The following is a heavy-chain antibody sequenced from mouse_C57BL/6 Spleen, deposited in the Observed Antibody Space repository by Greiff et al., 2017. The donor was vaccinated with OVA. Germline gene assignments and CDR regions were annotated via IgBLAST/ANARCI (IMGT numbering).Heavy chain of an antibody. D-gene: IGHD2-3*01. CDR1: GFTFSSYA. CDR3: TRERGIYDGYYGGAMDY. Sequence: EVKVEESGEGLVKPGGSLKLSCAASGFTFSSYAMSWVRQTPEQRLEWVAYICSGGDYIYYADTVKGRFTISRDNARNTLYLQMSSLKSEDTAMYYCTRERGIYDGYYGGAMDYWGQGTSVTVSS. V-gene: IGHV5-9-1*02. J-gene: IGHJ4*01. CDR2: ICSGGDYI.